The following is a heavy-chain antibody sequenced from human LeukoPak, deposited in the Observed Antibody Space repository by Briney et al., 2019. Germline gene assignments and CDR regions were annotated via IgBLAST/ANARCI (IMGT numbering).Heavy chain of an antibody. D-gene: IGHD3-9*01. J-gene: IGHJ4*02. CDR3: VKDLTGTWSFDY. CDR1: GFPFSSYW. Sequence: GGSLRLSCAASGFPFSSYWMSWVRQAPGKGLEWVANIRHDGSETYYVDSLRGRFTISRDNAKNALYLQLTSLRLEDTALYYCVKDLTGTWSFDYWGQGTLVTVSS. CDR2: IRHDGSET. V-gene: IGHV3-7*01.